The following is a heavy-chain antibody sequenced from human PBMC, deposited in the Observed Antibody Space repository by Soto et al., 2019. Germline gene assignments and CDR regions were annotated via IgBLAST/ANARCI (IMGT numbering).Heavy chain of an antibody. J-gene: IGHJ4*02. Sequence: QVQLVQSGAEVKKPGSSVKVSCKASGGTFSSYAISWVRQAPGQGLEWMGGIIPIFGTANYAQKFQGRVTITADDPTRTAYMELRSLSSEDTAVYYGARYEPSYRRDGFDYWGQGTLVTVSS. V-gene: IGHV1-69*12. CDR1: GGTFSSYA. D-gene: IGHD4-4*01. CDR3: ARYEPSYRRDGFDY. CDR2: IIPIFGTA.